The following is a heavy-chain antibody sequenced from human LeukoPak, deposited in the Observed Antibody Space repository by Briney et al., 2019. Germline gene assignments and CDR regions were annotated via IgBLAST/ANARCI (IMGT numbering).Heavy chain of an antibody. CDR2: ISGSGGST. J-gene: IGHJ4*02. Sequence: GGSLRLSCAASGFTFSSYAMSWVRQAPGKGLEWVSAISGSGGSTYYADSVKGRFTISRENYKNTLYLQMNSLRAEDTAVYYCAKVEQQLVMEYYFDYWGQGTLVTVSS. CDR3: AKVEQQLVMEYYFDY. V-gene: IGHV3-23*01. D-gene: IGHD6-13*01. CDR1: GFTFSSYA.